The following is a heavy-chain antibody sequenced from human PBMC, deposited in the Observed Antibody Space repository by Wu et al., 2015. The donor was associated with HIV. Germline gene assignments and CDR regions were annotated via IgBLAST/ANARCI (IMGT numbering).Heavy chain of an antibody. D-gene: IGHD6-19*01. Sequence: QVQLVQSGAEVKKPGASVKVSCKASGYTFTSYGISWVRQAPGQGLEWMGWISAYNGNTNYAQKLQGRVTMTTDTSTSTAYMELRSLRSDDTAVYYCARVPFAEILSSGWLLDYWGQGTLVTVSS. CDR3: ARVPFAEILSSGWLLDY. CDR2: ISAYNGNT. V-gene: IGHV1-18*01. CDR1: GYTFTSYG. J-gene: IGHJ4*02.